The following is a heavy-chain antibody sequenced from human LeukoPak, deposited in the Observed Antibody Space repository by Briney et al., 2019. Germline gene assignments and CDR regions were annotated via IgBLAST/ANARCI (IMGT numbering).Heavy chain of an antibody. Sequence: GASVKVSCKASGFTFNAYYIHWVRQAPGQGLEGMGWINPNTGDTNFAQKFQGRVAMTRDTSLSTAYMDLSRLTSDDTAVYYCARDWPGISLHFDLWGRGTLITVSS. CDR2: INPNTGDT. J-gene: IGHJ2*01. CDR1: GFTFNAYY. D-gene: IGHD2-15*01. V-gene: IGHV1-2*02. CDR3: ARDWPGISLHFDL.